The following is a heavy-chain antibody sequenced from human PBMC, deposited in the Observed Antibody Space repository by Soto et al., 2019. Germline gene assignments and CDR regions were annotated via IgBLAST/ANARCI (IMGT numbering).Heavy chain of an antibody. CDR2: MSLSGGST. D-gene: IGHD3-10*01. V-gene: IGHV3-23*01. J-gene: IGHJ3*02. CDR1: GFTFSSFA. CDR3: AAKMVYYKWCSAFDI. Sequence: VQLLESGGDLVQPGGSLRLSCAASGFTFSSFAMSWVRQAPGKGLEWVSAMSLSGGSTYYADSVKGRFTISRDNSKNTLFLQMSSLRAEDTAVYYCAAKMVYYKWCSAFDIWGQGTMVNVSS.